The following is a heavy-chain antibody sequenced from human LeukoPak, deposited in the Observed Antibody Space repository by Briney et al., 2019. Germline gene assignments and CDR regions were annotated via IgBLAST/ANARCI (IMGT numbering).Heavy chain of an antibody. CDR2: IYHSGST. V-gene: IGHV4-4*02. CDR1: GGSISSSNW. Sequence: SGTLSLTCAVSGGSISSSNWWSWVRQPPGKGLEWIGEIYHSGSTNYNPSLKSRVTISVDTSKNQFSLKLSSVTAADTAVYYCARSPVKGRYYDSSGYYSGESKAEYFQHWGQGTLVTVSS. J-gene: IGHJ1*01. D-gene: IGHD3-22*01. CDR3: ARSPVKGRYYDSSGYYSGESKAEYFQH.